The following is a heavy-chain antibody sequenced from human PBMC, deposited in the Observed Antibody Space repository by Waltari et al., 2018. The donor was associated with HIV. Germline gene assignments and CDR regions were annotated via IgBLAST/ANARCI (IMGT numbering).Heavy chain of an antibody. D-gene: IGHD3-22*01. CDR1: GYSFISYW. Sequence: EVQLVQSGAEVKKPGESLRISCKGSGYSFISYWISWVRQMPGKGLEWMGMIDPSDSYTNYSPSFQGHVTISADKSISTAYLQWSSLKASDTVMYYCVTQDSSGYNPWGQGTLVTVSS. CDR2: IDPSDSYT. J-gene: IGHJ5*02. V-gene: IGHV5-10-1*01. CDR3: VTQDSSGYNP.